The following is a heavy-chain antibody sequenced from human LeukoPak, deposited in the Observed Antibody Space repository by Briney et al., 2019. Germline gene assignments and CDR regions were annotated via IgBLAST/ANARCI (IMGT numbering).Heavy chain of an antibody. CDR3: ARDAGVYYGDYLDY. D-gene: IGHD4-17*01. J-gene: IGHJ4*02. CDR2: IKQDGSEK. V-gene: IGHV3-7*01. Sequence: QAGGSLRLSCAASGFTFSSYWMIWVRQAPGKGLEWVANIKQDGSEKYYVDSVKGRFTISRDNAKNSLNLQMNSLRAEDTAVYYCARDAGVYYGDYLDYWGQGTLVTVSS. CDR1: GFTFSSYW.